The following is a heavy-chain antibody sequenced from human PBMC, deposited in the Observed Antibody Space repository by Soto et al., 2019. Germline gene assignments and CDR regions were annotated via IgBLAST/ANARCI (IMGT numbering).Heavy chain of an antibody. J-gene: IGHJ5*02. Sequence: ASVKVSCTASGYTFTGYFIHWVRQAPGQGLEWVGYINPNSGATKYAPRFQGRVTMTSDTSIRTAYMDLSNLRSDDTAVYYCARGGGTFFAPLPWGALTLVTVSS. CDR3: ARGGGTFFAPLP. V-gene: IGHV1-2*02. CDR1: GYTFTGYF. D-gene: IGHD3-16*01. CDR2: INPNSGAT.